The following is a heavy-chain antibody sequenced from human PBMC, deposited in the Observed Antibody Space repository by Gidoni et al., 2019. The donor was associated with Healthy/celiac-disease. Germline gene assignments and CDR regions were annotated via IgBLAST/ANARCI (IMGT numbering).Heavy chain of an antibody. V-gene: IGHV3-23*01. CDR3: AKSGVYCSGGSCYPRWFDP. CDR1: GFTFSSYA. Sequence: EVQLLESGGGLVQPGGSLSLSCAASGFTFSSYAMSWVRQAPGKGLEWVSAISGSGGRKYYADSVKGRFTISRDNSKNTLDLQMNSLRAEDTAVYYCAKSGVYCSGGSCYPRWFDPWGQGTLVTVSS. CDR2: ISGSGGRK. D-gene: IGHD2-15*01. J-gene: IGHJ5*02.